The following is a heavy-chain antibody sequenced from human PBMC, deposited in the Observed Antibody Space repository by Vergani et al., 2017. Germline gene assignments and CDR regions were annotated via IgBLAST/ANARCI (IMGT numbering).Heavy chain of an antibody. CDR2: INPSGGST. CDR1: GYTFTSYY. D-gene: IGHD2-2*01. J-gene: IGHJ5*02. Sequence: QVQLVQSGAEVKKPGASVKVSCKASGYTFTSYYMHWVRQAPGQGLEWMGIINPSGGSTSYAQKFQGRVTMTRDTSTSTVYMELSSLRSEDTAVYYCARDSRYGSGTSWYVGRDWFDPWGQGTLVTVSS. V-gene: IGHV1-46*01. CDR3: ARDSRYGSGTSWYVGRDWFDP.